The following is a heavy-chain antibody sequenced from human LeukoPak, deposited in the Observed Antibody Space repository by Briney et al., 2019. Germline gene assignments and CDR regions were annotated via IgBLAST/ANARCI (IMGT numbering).Heavy chain of an antibody. CDR1: GFTFSDYY. D-gene: IGHD1-26*01. Sequence: GGSLRLSCAASGFTFSDYYMSWIRQAPGKGLEWVSYISSSGSTIYYADSVKGRFTISRDNAKNSLYLQMNSLRADDTAVYYCARDNSVGDVAWWFDPWGQGTLVTVSS. V-gene: IGHV3-11*01. CDR3: ARDNSVGDVAWWFDP. CDR2: ISSSGSTI. J-gene: IGHJ5*02.